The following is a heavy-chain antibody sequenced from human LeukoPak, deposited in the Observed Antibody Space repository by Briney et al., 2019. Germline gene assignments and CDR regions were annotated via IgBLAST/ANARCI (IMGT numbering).Heavy chain of an antibody. Sequence: KSSETLSLTCAVSGYSISSGYYWGWIRQPPGKGLEWIGSIYHSGSTYYNPSLKSRVTISVDTSKNQFSLKLSSVTAADTAVYYCATIPIVVVPAAMGDYYYYYMDVGGKGTTVTVSS. D-gene: IGHD2-2*01. CDR1: GYSISSGYY. CDR3: ATIPIVVVPAAMGDYYYYYMDV. V-gene: IGHV4-38-2*01. J-gene: IGHJ6*03. CDR2: IYHSGST.